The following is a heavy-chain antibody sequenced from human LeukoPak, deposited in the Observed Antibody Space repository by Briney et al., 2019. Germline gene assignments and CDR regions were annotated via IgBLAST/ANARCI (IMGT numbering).Heavy chain of an antibody. CDR3: ATHTAAGYYYYGMDV. CDR1: GYTFTGYY. D-gene: IGHD6-13*01. V-gene: IGHV1-2*02. CDR2: INPNSGGT. Sequence: ASVKVSCKASGYTFTGYYMHWVRQAPGQGLEWMGWINPNSGGTNYAQKFQGRVTMTRDTSISTAYMELSRLRSDDTAVYYCATHTAAGYYYYGMDVWGQGTLVTVSS. J-gene: IGHJ6*02.